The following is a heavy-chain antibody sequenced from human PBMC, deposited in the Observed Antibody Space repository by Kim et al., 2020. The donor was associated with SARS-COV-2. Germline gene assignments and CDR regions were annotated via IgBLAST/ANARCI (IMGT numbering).Heavy chain of an antibody. CDR3: ARGRVAATAYFDY. J-gene: IGHJ4*02. CDR1: GGSFSGYY. Sequence: SETLSLTCAVYGGSFSGYYWSWIRQPPGKGLEWIGEINHSGSTNYNPSLKSRVTISVDTSKNQFSLKLSSVTAADTAVYYCARGRVAATAYFDYWGQGTLVTVSS. V-gene: IGHV4-34*01. D-gene: IGHD2-15*01. CDR2: INHSGST.